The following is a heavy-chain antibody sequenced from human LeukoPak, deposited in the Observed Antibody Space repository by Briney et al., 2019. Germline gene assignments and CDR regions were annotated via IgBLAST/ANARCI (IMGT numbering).Heavy chain of an antibody. CDR1: GFTFSRYG. J-gene: IGHJ4*02. V-gene: IGHV3-33*03. CDR3: AKDNVGGGFDY. Sequence: PGGSLRLSCAASGFTFSRYGMHWVRQAPGKGLEWVAVICFDGRNKYYADSVKGRFTISRDNAKNSLYLQMNSLRAEDTALYYCAKDNVGGGFDYWGQGTLVTVSS. D-gene: IGHD3-10*01. CDR2: ICFDGRNK.